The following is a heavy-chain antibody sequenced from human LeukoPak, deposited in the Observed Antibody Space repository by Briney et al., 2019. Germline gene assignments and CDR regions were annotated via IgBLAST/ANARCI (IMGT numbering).Heavy chain of an antibody. J-gene: IGHJ3*02. V-gene: IGHV3-23*01. CDR3: ATLGEHIVVVTYAFDI. Sequence: PGGSLRLSCAASGFTFSSYAMSWVRQAPGKGLEWVSAISGSGGSTYYADSVKGRFTISRDNSKNTLYLQMNSLRAEDTAVYYCATLGEHIVVVTYAFDIWGQGTMVTGSS. D-gene: IGHD2-21*02. CDR1: GFTFSSYA. CDR2: ISGSGGST.